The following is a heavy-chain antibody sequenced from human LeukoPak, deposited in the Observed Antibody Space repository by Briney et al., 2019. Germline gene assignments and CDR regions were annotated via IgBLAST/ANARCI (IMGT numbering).Heavy chain of an antibody. Sequence: GASVKVSCKASGYTFASYAMHWVRQAPGQRLEWMGWINAYNGNTNYAQKLQGRVTMTTDTSTSTAYMELRSLRSDDTAVYYCARAGYDILTLAPDPANDYWGQGTLVTVSS. J-gene: IGHJ4*02. CDR1: GYTFASYA. CDR3: ARAGYDILTLAPDPANDY. V-gene: IGHV1-18*01. D-gene: IGHD3-9*01. CDR2: INAYNGNT.